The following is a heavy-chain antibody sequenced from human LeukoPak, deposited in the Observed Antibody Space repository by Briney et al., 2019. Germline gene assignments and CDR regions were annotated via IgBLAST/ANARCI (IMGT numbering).Heavy chain of an antibody. J-gene: IGHJ6*03. CDR3: ARGYYGSGSYENYYYYYMKV. Sequence: GSSVKVSCKASGGTFSSYAISWVRQAPGQGLEWMGGIIPIFGTANYAQKFQGRVTITADESTSTAYMELSSLRSEDTAVYYCARGYYGSGSYENYYYYYMKVWGKGTTVTVSS. V-gene: IGHV1-69*01. D-gene: IGHD3-10*01. CDR2: IIPIFGTA. CDR1: GGTFSSYA.